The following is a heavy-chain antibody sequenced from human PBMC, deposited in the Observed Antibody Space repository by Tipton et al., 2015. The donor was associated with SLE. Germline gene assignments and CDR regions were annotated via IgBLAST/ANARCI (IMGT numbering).Heavy chain of an antibody. J-gene: IGHJ3*01. CDR1: VYSISSSHW. D-gene: IGHD1-26*01. CDR2: IYYGGTI. V-gene: IGHV4-28*02. Sequence: TLSLTCNVSVYSISSSHWWGWIRQPPGKGLEWIGHIYYGGTIYYNPSLKSRVTISVDTSKNQFSLRLSSVTAADTAVYYCVSEIKYVVRFRELVAPDLWGQGTAITVSS. CDR3: VSEIKYVVRFRELVAPDL.